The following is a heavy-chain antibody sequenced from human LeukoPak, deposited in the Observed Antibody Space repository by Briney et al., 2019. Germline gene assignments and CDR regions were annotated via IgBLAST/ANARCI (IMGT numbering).Heavy chain of an antibody. J-gene: IGHJ4*02. CDR1: GFTFSSYA. V-gene: IGHV3-30-3*01. D-gene: IGHD3-22*01. CDR3: ARFRYYDSSGVIDY. Sequence: GGSLRLSCAASGFTFSSYAMHLVRQAPGKGLEWVAVISYDGSNKYYADSVKGRFTISRDNSKNTLYLQMNSLRAEDTAVYYCARFRYYDSSGVIDYWGQGTLVTVSS. CDR2: ISYDGSNK.